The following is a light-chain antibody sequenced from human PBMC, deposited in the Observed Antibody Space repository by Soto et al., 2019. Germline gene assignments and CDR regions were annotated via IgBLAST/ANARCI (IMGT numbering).Light chain of an antibody. CDR1: QTIDNT. CDR3: QHYHNWSIT. J-gene: IGKJ5*01. V-gene: IGKV3-15*01. Sequence: EIVMTQSPATLSLSPGERATLSCRASQTIDNTLAWYQRKPGQAPRLLIYSASTRATGIPARFSGSGSGTEFTLTISSLQSEDFAVYYCQHYHNWSITFGQGTRLEIK. CDR2: SAS.